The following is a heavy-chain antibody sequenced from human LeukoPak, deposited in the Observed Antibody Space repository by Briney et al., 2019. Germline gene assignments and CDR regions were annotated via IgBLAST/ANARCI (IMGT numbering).Heavy chain of an antibody. D-gene: IGHD3-10*01. CDR3: GRGSVGFGELNY. J-gene: IGHJ4*02. Sequence: GGSLRLSCSASGFTFSNYAIHWVRQAPGKGLEYVSTISNNGGNTNYADSVKGRFTLSRDNSKNTLYLQMNSLRIEDTAVYYCGRGSVGFGELNYWGQGTLVTVSS. CDR2: ISNNGGNT. CDR1: GFTFSNYA. V-gene: IGHV3-64*04.